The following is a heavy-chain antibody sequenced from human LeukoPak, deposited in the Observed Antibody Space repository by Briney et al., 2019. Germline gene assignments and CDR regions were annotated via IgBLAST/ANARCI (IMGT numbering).Heavy chain of an antibody. CDR2: ISGSGGST. J-gene: IGHJ4*02. CDR3: AKDRWGCSSTSCYNNYFDY. D-gene: IGHD2-2*02. V-gene: IGHV3-23*01. Sequence: GGSLRLSCAASGFTFSSYAMSWVRQAPGKGLEWVSAISGSGGSTYYADSVKGRFTISRDNSKNTLYLQMNSLRAEDTAVYYCAKDRWGCSSTSCYNNYFDYWGQGTLVTVSS. CDR1: GFTFSSYA.